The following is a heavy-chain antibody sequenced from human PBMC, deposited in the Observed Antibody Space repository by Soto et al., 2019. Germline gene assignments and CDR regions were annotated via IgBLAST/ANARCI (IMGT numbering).Heavy chain of an antibody. D-gene: IGHD6-25*01. CDR1: GFSLSNGRVG. CDR3: ARILAAVPFDY. J-gene: IGHJ4*02. Sequence: QVTLKESGPVLVRPTEPLTLTCTVSGFSLSNGRVGMSWIRQPPGKALEWLAHIFSNDEKLYTTSLQSRLTISKDTSKSQVVLTMTNMDPVDTATYYCARILAAVPFDYWGQGTLVTVSS. V-gene: IGHV2-26*01. CDR2: IFSNDEK.